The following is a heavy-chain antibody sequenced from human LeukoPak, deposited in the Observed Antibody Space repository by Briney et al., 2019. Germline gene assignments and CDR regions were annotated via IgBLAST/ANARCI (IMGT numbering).Heavy chain of an antibody. CDR1: GFTFSSYA. D-gene: IGHD6-19*01. J-gene: IGHJ4*02. V-gene: IGHV3-23*01. CDR2: ISGSGGST. Sequence: PGGSLRLSCAASGFTFSSYAMSWVRQAPGKGLEWVSAISGSGGSTYYADSVKGRFTISRDNSKNTLYLQMNSLRAEDTAVYYCVKRNRIAVAGSVFDYWGQGTLVTVSS. CDR3: VKRNRIAVAGSVFDY.